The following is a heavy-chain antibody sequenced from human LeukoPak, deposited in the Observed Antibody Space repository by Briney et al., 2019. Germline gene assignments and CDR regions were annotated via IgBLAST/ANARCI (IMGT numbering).Heavy chain of an antibody. CDR3: ARGAYGSGNDAFDI. Sequence: SETLSLTCAVYGGSFSGYYWSWIRQPPGKGLEWIGEINHSGSTNYNPSLTSRVTISVDTSKNQFSLKLSSVTAADTAVYYCARGAYGSGNDAFDIWGQGTMVTVSS. CDR1: GGSFSGYY. V-gene: IGHV4-34*01. D-gene: IGHD3-10*01. CDR2: INHSGST. J-gene: IGHJ3*02.